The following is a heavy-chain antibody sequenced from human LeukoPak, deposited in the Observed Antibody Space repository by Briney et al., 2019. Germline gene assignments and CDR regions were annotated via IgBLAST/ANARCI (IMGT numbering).Heavy chain of an antibody. Sequence: ASVKVSCKASGYTFTGYYMHWVRQAPGQGLEWMGWINPNSGGTNYAQKFQGRVTMTRETSISTAHMELSRLRSDDTAVYYCVRGGYYDILTGYLNYWGQGTLVAVSS. CDR2: INPNSGGT. CDR3: VRGGYYDILTGYLNY. CDR1: GYTFTGYY. D-gene: IGHD3-9*01. J-gene: IGHJ4*02. V-gene: IGHV1-2*02.